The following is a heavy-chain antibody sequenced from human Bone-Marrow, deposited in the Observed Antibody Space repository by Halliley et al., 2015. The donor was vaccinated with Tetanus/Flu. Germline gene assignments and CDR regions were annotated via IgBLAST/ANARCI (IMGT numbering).Heavy chain of an antibody. V-gene: IGHV4-31*03. CDR1: GGSISSGGYY. Sequence: GLVKPSQTLSLTRTVSGGSISSGGYYWNWIRQLPGKGLEWIGYNYYSGSSYFNPSLKSRVTISLDTSKNQFSLQLSSVTAADSAVYYCARAEIGEDYFNYWGQGTLVTVSS. CDR3: ARAEIGEDYFNY. D-gene: IGHD3-10*01. J-gene: IGHJ4*02. CDR2: NYYSGSS.